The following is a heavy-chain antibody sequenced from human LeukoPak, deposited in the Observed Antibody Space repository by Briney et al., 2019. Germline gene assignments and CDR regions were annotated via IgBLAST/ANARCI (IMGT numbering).Heavy chain of an antibody. V-gene: IGHV4-30-4*01. CDR1: GGSISSGDYY. D-gene: IGHD5-12*01. Sequence: SETLSLTCTVSGGSISSGDYYWSWIRQPPGKGLEWIGYIYYSGSTYYNPSLKSRVTISVDTSKNQFSLKLSSVTAADKAVYYCARARGWGAFDIWGQGTMVTVSS. CDR2: IYYSGST. CDR3: ARARGWGAFDI. J-gene: IGHJ3*02.